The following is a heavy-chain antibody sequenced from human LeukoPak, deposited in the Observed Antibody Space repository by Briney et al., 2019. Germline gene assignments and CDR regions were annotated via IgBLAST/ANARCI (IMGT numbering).Heavy chain of an antibody. V-gene: IGHV3-74*01. J-gene: IGHJ6*02. CDR1: GFTFSSYW. D-gene: IGHD6-13*01. CDR2: INSDGSST. Sequence: GGSLRLSCAASGFTFSSYWMHWVRQAPGKGLVWVSRINSDGSSTSYADSVKGRFTISRDNAKNSLYLQMNSLRAEDTALYYCAKELTPAAAGTERRGPNYYYYYGMDVWGQGTTVTVSS. CDR3: AKELTPAAAGTERRGPNYYYYYGMDV.